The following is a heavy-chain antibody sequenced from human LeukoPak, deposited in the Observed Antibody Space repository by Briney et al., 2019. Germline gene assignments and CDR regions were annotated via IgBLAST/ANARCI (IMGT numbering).Heavy chain of an antibody. CDR2: ISGTGGNT. V-gene: IGHV3-23*01. Sequence: PGGSLRLSCAVSGFSFSNYVMSWVRQFPGKGLEWVSGISGTGGNTYYADSVKGRFTISRDNSKNMLYLQMNTLTAEDTAIYFCAKDFEFKWQQPSDHWGQGTPVTVSS. CDR3: AKDFEFKWQQPSDH. D-gene: IGHD3-9*01. CDR1: GFSFSNYV. J-gene: IGHJ4*02.